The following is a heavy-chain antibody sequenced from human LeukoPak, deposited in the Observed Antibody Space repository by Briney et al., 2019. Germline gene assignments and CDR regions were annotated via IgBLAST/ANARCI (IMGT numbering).Heavy chain of an antibody. CDR1: GGSISSGDYY. J-gene: IGHJ4*02. D-gene: IGHD3-10*01. Sequence: SQTLSLARTVSGGSISSGDYYWSWIRQPPGKGLEWIGYIYYSGSTYYNPSLKSRVTISVDTSKNQFSLKLSSVTAADTAVYYCARVVTMVRGVITYYFDYWGQGTLVTVSS. CDR3: ARVVTMVRGVITYYFDY. V-gene: IGHV4-30-4*01. CDR2: IYYSGST.